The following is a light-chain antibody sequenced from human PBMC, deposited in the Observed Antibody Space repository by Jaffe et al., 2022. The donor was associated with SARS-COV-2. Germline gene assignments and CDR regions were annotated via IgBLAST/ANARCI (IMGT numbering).Light chain of an antibody. J-gene: IGKJ2*01. Sequence: EIVLTQSPGTLSLSPGERATLSCRASQSVNLAWYQQKPGQAPRLLIYGASSRATGIPDRFSGSGSGTDFTLTISRLEPEDFAVYYCQQYGSSPYTFGQGTKVEIK. CDR3: QQYGSSPYT. V-gene: IGKV3-20*01. CDR1: QSVN. CDR2: GAS.